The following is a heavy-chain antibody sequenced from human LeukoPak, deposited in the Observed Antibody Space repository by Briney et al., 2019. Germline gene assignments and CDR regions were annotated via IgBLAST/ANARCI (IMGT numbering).Heavy chain of an antibody. CDR2: ISGSGVNT. Sequence: GGSLRLSCAASGVTFSSYAMSWVRQAPGKGLEWVSVISGSGVNTYYAGSVKGRFTIPRDNSKNTLYLQMNSLRAEDRAMYYRAKGDSSMVRRYYFDYWGQGTLVTVSS. CDR1: GVTFSSYA. CDR3: AKGDSSMVRRYYFDY. V-gene: IGHV3-23*01. J-gene: IGHJ4*02. D-gene: IGHD5-18*01.